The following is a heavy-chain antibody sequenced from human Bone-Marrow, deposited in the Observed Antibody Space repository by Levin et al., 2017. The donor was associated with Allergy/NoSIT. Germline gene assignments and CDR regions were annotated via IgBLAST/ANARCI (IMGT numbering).Heavy chain of an antibody. CDR1: GYSFVTYG. Sequence: ASVKVSCKASGYSFVTYGINWVRRAPGQGLEWMGWISAQSFNTNYAQKFQGRVTMTTDTSTSTAYMELKSLRSDDTAIYYCETSWESGQDYFDYWGQGTLVTVSS. CDR3: ETSWESGQDYFDY. D-gene: IGHD5-12*01. V-gene: IGHV1-18*01. CDR2: ISAQSFNT. J-gene: IGHJ4*02.